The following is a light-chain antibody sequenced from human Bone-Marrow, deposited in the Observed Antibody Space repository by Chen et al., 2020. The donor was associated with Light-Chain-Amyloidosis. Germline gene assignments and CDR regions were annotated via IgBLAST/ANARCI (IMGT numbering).Light chain of an antibody. CDR2: EVT. CDR1: RSDVGGDNH. Sequence: QSALTQPASVSGSHGHSITISWTGTRSDVGGDNHVSWYQQHPDKAPKLRIYEVTNRPSWVPDCISGSKSTNTSSLTISELQTEDESDYFCSSYTITNTLVFGSGTRVTVL. V-gene: IGLV2-14*01. CDR3: SSYTITNTLV. J-gene: IGLJ1*01.